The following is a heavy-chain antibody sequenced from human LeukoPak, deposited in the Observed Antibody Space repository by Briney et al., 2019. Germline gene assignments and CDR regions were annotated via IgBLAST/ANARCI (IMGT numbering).Heavy chain of an antibody. CDR2: ISVYSGNT. V-gene: IGHV1-18*01. CDR1: GYTFASYG. Sequence: ASVKVSCKASGYTFASYGVTWVRQAPGQGPEWMAWISVYSGNTEYAQKFQDRVTLTADTSTSTVHMELRSLRSDDTAVYYCARDGWSLGPWGQGTLVTVSS. J-gene: IGHJ5*02. CDR3: ARDGWSLGP. D-gene: IGHD2-8*01.